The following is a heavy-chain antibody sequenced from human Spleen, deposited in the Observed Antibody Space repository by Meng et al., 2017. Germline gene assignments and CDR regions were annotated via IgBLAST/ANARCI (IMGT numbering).Heavy chain of an antibody. D-gene: IGHD6-19*01. V-gene: IGHV3-48*03. J-gene: IGHJ4*02. CDR3: VRDVSYLGGWPGYFDG. CDR1: GFTFSSYE. CDR2: ISLSGDVI. Sequence: GGSLRLSCAASGFTFSSYEMNWVRQAPGKGLEWISYISLSGDVIYYADSVKGRFTISRDNAKNALYLQMNSLRAEDTAVYYCVRDVSYLGGWPGYFDGWGQGTLVTVSS.